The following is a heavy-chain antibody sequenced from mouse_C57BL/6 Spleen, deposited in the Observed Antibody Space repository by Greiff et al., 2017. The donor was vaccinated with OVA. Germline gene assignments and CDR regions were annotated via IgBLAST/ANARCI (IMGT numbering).Heavy chain of an antibody. CDR3: ARGHTSYYDYDH. V-gene: IGHV5-4*01. D-gene: IGHD2-4*01. CDR1: GFTFSSYA. CDR2: ISDGGSYT. Sequence: EVQLVESGGGLVKPGGSLKLSCAASGFTFSSYAMSWVRQTPEKRLEWVATISDGGSYTYYPDNVKGRFTISRDNAKNNLYLQMSHLKSEDTAMYYCARGHTSYYDYDHGGQGTTLTVSS. J-gene: IGHJ2*01.